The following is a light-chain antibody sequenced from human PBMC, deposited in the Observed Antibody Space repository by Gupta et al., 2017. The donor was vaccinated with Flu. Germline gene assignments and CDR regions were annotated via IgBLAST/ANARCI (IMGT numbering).Light chain of an antibody. CDR3: QQYGRLPLT. CDR2: SSS. J-gene: IGKJ3*01. CDR1: QSVSSTY. Sequence: ESAILSCRASQSVSSTYLAWYQQKPGQAPSRLIVSSSTRATGIPDRFSGSGSGTDFTLTIRRLEPEDFAVYYCQQYGRLPLTCGPGTKVDMK. V-gene: IGKV3-20*01.